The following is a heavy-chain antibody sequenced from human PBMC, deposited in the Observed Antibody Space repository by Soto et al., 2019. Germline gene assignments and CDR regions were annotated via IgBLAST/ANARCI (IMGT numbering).Heavy chain of an antibody. Sequence: QVQLVESGGGVVQPGRSLRLSCAASGFTFSTYGMHWVRQAPGKGLEWVAVIWFDGSNKYYGDSVKGRFTISRDNSKNTLFLQMTSLRAEDTAXXYXXXXVGPFDYWGQGTLVTVSS. CDR2: IWFDGSNK. V-gene: IGHV3-33*01. D-gene: IGHD2-2*01. CDR3: XXXVGPFDY. J-gene: IGHJ4*02. CDR1: GFTFSTYG.